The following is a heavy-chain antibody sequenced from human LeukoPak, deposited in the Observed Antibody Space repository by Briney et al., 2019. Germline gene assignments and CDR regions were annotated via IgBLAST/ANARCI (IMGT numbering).Heavy chain of an antibody. D-gene: IGHD6-19*01. CDR1: GGSISNYH. V-gene: IGHV4-4*07. J-gene: IGHJ4*02. Sequence: SEALSLTCTVSGGSISNYHWSWIRQPAGKGLEWIGQIHTSGSTNYNPPLKSRVSMSIDTTEDQVSLTIRSVTAADTAFYYCARRDISSGWSFDYWGQGTLVTVSS. CDR2: IHTSGST. CDR3: ARRDISSGWSFDY.